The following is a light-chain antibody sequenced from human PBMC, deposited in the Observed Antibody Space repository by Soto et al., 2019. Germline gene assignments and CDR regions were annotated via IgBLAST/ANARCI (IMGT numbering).Light chain of an antibody. CDR2: GAS. J-gene: IGKJ1*01. CDR1: QSISSN. Sequence: EIVMTQSPDTLSVTPGERATLSCRASQSISSNLAWYLQKVGQAPRLLIYGASTRAPGISARFSGSGSGTEFTLTISSLQSEDFAIYYCQQYNYWSWTFGQGTKVEIK. CDR3: QQYNYWSWT. V-gene: IGKV3-15*01.